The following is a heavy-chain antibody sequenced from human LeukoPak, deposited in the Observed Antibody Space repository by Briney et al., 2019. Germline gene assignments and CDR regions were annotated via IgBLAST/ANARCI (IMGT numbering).Heavy chain of an antibody. CDR1: GYTSTSYD. CDR3: ARGVTDGSGNYPLDY. J-gene: IGHJ4*02. CDR2: MNPNSGNT. V-gene: IGHV1-8*03. D-gene: IGHD3-10*01. Sequence: GASVKVSCKASGYTSTSYDINWVRQATGQGLEWMGWMNPNSGNTGYAQKFLGRVTITRNPSISTAYMELSSLRSEDTAVYYCARGVTDGSGNYPLDYWGQGTLVTVSS.